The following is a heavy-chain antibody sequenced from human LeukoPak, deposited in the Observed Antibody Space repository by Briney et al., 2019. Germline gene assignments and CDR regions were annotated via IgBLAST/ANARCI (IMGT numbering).Heavy chain of an antibody. D-gene: IGHD6-6*01. Sequence: ASVKVSCKASGNTFTDYYLHWVRQAPGQGLEWMGRINPNNGGTNYAQRFQGRATMTRDTSISTVYMELNRLRSDDTAMYCCARDEPENSSSFLEYFHHWGQGTLVTVSS. CDR1: GNTFTDYY. J-gene: IGHJ1*01. CDR3: ARDEPENSSSFLEYFHH. V-gene: IGHV1-2*06. CDR2: INPNNGGT.